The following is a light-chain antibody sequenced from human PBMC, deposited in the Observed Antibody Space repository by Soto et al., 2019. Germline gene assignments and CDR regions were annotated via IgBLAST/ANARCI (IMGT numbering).Light chain of an antibody. V-gene: IGLV2-8*01. CDR2: EVT. J-gene: IGLJ3*02. CDR1: SSDVGAYNF. CDR3: STYAGSRDWV. Sequence: QSALTQPPSASGSPGQSVTISCTGTSSDVGAYNFVSWYQQHPGKAPKLIIYEVTERPSGVPDRFSGSKSGNTASLTVSGLQAEDEADYYCSTYAGSRDWVFGGGTKLTVL.